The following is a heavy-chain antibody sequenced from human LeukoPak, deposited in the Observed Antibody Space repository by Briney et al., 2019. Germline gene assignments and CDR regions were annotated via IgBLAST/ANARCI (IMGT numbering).Heavy chain of an antibody. D-gene: IGHD2-21*02. J-gene: IGHJ4*02. CDR2: FDPEDGET. V-gene: IGHV1-24*01. CDR1: GYTLTELS. Sequence: ASVKVSCKVSGYTLTELSMHWVRQAPGKGLEWMGGFDPEDGETIYAQKFQGRVTMTEDTSTDTAYMELGSLRSEDTAVYYCATGPYCGGDCYSSDYWGQGTLVTVSS. CDR3: ATGPYCGGDCYSSDY.